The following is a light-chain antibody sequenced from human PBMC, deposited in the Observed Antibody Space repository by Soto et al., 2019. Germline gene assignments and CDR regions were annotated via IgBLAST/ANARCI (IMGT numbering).Light chain of an antibody. Sequence: DTVMTQSPLSLPVTPGEPASISCRSSQSLLHSNGNTYLDWYLQKPGQSPQLLIYLGSDRASGVPERFSGSGSGTYFTLKISRVEAEDVGVYYCMQAVQAPRTFGQGTKVEI. V-gene: IGKV2-28*01. CDR1: QSLLHSNGNTY. J-gene: IGKJ1*01. CDR2: LGS. CDR3: MQAVQAPRT.